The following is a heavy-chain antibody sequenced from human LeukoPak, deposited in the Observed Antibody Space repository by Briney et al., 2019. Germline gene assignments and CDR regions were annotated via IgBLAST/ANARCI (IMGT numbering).Heavy chain of an antibody. CDR3: AKGLNYDILTGYYP. V-gene: IGHV3-9*01. CDR1: GFTFDDYA. Sequence: GRSLRLSCAASGFTFDDYAMHWVRQAPGKGLEWVSGISWNSGSIGYADSVKGRFTISRDNAKNSLYLQMNSLRAGDTALYYCAKGLNYDILTGYYPWGQGTLVTVSS. J-gene: IGHJ5*02. CDR2: ISWNSGSI. D-gene: IGHD3-9*01.